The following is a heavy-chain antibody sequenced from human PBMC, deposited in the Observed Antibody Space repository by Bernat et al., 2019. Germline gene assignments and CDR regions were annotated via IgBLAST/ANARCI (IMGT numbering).Heavy chain of an antibody. V-gene: IGHV3-15*01. CDR3: TADSPLRGGGELDY. Sequence: EVQLVESGGDLVEPGGSLRLSCAASGFTFRNAWMIWVRQAPGKGLEWVGLIKSKADGETIDYAAPVKDRFFSSRDDSKDTLFLQMNSLKTEDTAVYYCTADSPLRGGGELDYWGQGTLVTVSS. CDR1: GFTFRNAW. CDR2: IKSKADGETI. J-gene: IGHJ4*02. D-gene: IGHD1-26*01.